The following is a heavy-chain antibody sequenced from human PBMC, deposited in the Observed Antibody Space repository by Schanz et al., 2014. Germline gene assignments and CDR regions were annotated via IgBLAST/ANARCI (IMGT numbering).Heavy chain of an antibody. J-gene: IGHJ3*01. D-gene: IGHD2-21*01. CDR1: GGSISSGVW. V-gene: IGHV4-4*02. CDR3: TRSTLWSYDV. Sequence: QVQLQESGPGLVKPSGTLSLTCVVSGGSISSGVWWTWARQSPGKGLEWIGEIFHSGTTNYNSSLERRVTISVDKPKNHFSLILSSMTAADTAVYYCTRSTLWSYDVWGRGTMVIVSS. CDR2: IFHSGTT.